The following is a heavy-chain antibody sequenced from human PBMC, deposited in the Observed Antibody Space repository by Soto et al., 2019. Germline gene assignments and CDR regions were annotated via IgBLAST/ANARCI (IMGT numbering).Heavy chain of an antibody. CDR1: GGSFSGYY. V-gene: IGHV4-34*01. CDR3: ARGGRWLQLWWFDP. CDR2: INHSGST. D-gene: IGHD5-12*01. Sequence: PSETLSLTCAVYGGSFSGYYWSWIRQPPGKGLEWIGEINHSGSTNYNPSLKSRVTISVDTSKNQFSLKLSSVTAADTAVYYCARGGRWLQLWWFDPWGQGTLVTVSS. J-gene: IGHJ5*02.